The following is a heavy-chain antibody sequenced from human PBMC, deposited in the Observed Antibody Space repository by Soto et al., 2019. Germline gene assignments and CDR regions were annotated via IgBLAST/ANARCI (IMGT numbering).Heavy chain of an antibody. J-gene: IGHJ4*02. V-gene: IGHV4-59*01. Sequence: SETLSLTCTVSGGSINSYYWSWIRQPPGKGLEWIGYIYYSGTTNYNPSLKSRVTISVDTSKNQFSLNLSSVTAADTAVYYCARVSSDYYGSGSFDYWGQGTLVTVSS. CDR1: GGSINSYY. CDR2: IYYSGTT. D-gene: IGHD3-10*01. CDR3: ARVSSDYYGSGSFDY.